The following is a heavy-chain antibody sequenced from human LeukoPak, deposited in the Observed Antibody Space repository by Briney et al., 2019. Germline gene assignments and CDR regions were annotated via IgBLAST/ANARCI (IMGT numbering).Heavy chain of an antibody. CDR1: GYYFPSYW. J-gene: IGHJ4*02. D-gene: IGHD3-22*01. CDR3: ARTYYYDSSPYFDY. V-gene: IGHV5-51*01. CDR2: TYPGDSDT. Sequence: GESLKISCKGSGYYFPSYWIGWVRQVPGKGLEWMGITYPGDSDTRYSPSFQGQVTISADKSISTAYLQWSSLKASDTAMYYCARTYYYDSSPYFDYWGQGTLVTVSS.